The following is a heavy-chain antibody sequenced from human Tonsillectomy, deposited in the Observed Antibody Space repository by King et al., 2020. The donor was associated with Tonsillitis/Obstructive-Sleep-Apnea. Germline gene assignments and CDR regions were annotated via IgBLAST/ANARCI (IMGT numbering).Heavy chain of an antibody. D-gene: IGHD1-26*01. CDR3: TTDWGSGCYLGNTAFDI. CDR1: GFTFSNAW. J-gene: IGHJ3*02. V-gene: IGHV3-15*01. CDR2: IRSKAHGGTT. Sequence: VQLVESGGGLVKPGGSLRLSCAVSGFTFSNAWMSWVRQVPGKGLEWVGRIRSKAHGGTTDCAAPVKGRFVISRDDSKDTLYLQMNSLKTEDTALYYCTTDWGSGCYLGNTAFDIWGQGTMVTVSS.